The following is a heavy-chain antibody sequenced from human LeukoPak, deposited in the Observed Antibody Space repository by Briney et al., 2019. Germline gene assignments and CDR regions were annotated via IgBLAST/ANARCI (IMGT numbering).Heavy chain of an antibody. D-gene: IGHD3-22*01. CDR1: GFTFSSYG. CDR3: AKDGYYYDSSGYYLDY. Sequence: GGPLRLSCAASGFTFSSYGMHWVRQAPGKGLEWVAFIRYDGSNKYYADSVKGRFTISRDNSKNTLYLQMNSLRAEDTAVYYCAKDGYYYDSSGYYLDYWGQGTLVTVSS. J-gene: IGHJ4*02. CDR2: IRYDGSNK. V-gene: IGHV3-30*02.